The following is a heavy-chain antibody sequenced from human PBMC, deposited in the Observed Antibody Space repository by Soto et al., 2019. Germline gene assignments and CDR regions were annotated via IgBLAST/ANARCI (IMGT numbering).Heavy chain of an antibody. Sequence: GGSLRLSCAASGFTFSSYGMHWVRQAPGKGLEWVAVISYDGSNKYYADSVKGRFTITRDNSKNTLYLQMNSLRAEDTAVYYCAKDGPYCTNGVCPEHYYYGMDVWGQGTTVTVSS. CDR1: GFTFSSYG. CDR2: ISYDGSNK. D-gene: IGHD2-8*01. V-gene: IGHV3-30*18. CDR3: AKDGPYCTNGVCPEHYYYGMDV. J-gene: IGHJ6*02.